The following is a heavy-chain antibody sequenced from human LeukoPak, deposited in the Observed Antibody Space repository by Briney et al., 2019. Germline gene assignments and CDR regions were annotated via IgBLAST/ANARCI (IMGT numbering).Heavy chain of an antibody. CDR1: GFTVSSYA. Sequence: GGSLRLSCAASGFTVSSYAMSWVRQARGKGLGWVSAISGSGGSTYYADSVKGRFTISRDNSNNTLYLQMNSLRAEHTAVYYCAKVGSLAAAGTLYYFDYWGQGTLVTVSS. D-gene: IGHD6-13*01. CDR3: AKVGSLAAAGTLYYFDY. CDR2: ISGSGGST. J-gene: IGHJ4*02. V-gene: IGHV3-23*01.